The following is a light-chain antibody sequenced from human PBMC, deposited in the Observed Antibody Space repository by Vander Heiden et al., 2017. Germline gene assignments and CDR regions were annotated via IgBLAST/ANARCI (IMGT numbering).Light chain of an antibody. CDR1: QGISSY. J-gene: IGKJ4*01. V-gene: IGKV1-9*01. Sequence: DIQLTQSPSFLSASVGDRVTITCRASQGISSYLAWYQRKPGRAPKLLIYAAPTLQSGVPSRFSGSGSGTEFTLTISSLQHEDFAIYYCQQLNSYPLTFGGGTKVEIK. CDR2: AAP. CDR3: QQLNSYPLT.